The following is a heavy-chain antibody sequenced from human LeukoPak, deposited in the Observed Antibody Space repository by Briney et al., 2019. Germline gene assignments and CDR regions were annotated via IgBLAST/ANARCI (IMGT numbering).Heavy chain of an antibody. CDR3: ARSPRFGEFNY. CDR1: GFTVSSNY. V-gene: IGHV3-66*02. Sequence: GGSLRLSCAASGFTVSSNYMSWVRQAPGKGLEWVSVIYSGGSTYYADSVKGRFTISRDNSKNTLYLQMNSLRPEDTAVYYCARSPRFGEFNYWSQGTLVTVSS. CDR2: IYSGGST. D-gene: IGHD3-10*02. J-gene: IGHJ4*02.